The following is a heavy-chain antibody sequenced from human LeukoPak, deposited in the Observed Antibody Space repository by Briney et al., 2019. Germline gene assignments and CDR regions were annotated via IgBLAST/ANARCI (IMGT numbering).Heavy chain of an antibody. V-gene: IGHV3-23*01. Sequence: GGSLRLSCAASGFSFSSYAMSWVRQAPGKGLEWVSAISGSGDSTYYADSVKGRFTISRDNSKNTLYLQMNSLRAEDTAVYFCAKTMGAIDHDYWGQGTLVTVSS. J-gene: IGHJ4*02. CDR2: ISGSGDST. D-gene: IGHD1-26*01. CDR3: AKTMGAIDHDY. CDR1: GFSFSSYA.